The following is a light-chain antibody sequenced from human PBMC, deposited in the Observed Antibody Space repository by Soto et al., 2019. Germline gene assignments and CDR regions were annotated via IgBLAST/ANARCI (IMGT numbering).Light chain of an antibody. V-gene: IGKV1-5*01. CDR3: QQYDTYPLT. CDR1: QNIDSW. CDR2: DAS. J-gene: IGKJ1*01. Sequence: DIQMAQSPSTLSASVGDRVTITCRASQNIDSWLAWYQHKPGKAAEVLIYDASSLETGVPSRFSGSGSGTEFSLTISSLRPDDFATYYCQQYDTYPLTFGQGTKVEIK.